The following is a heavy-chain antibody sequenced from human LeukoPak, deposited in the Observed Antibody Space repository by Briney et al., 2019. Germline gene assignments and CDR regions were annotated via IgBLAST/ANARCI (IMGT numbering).Heavy chain of an antibody. J-gene: IGHJ3*02. Sequence: ASVKVSCKASGYTFTGYYMHWVRQAPGQGLEWMGWINPNSGGTNYAQKFQGWVTMTRDTSISTAYMELSRLRSEDTAVYYCARGYSYGLSAFDIWGQGTMVTVSS. D-gene: IGHD5-18*01. CDR1: GYTFTGYY. CDR3: ARGYSYGLSAFDI. CDR2: INPNSGGT. V-gene: IGHV1-2*04.